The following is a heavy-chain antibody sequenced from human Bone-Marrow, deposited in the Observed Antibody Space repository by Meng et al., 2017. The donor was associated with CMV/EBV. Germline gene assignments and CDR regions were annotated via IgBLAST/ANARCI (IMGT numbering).Heavy chain of an antibody. Sequence: GESLKISCAASGFTFSSYGMHWVRQAPGKGLEWVAFIRYDGSNKYYADSVKGRFTISRDNSKNTLYLQMNSLRAEDTAVYYCARVLVGANDYWGQGTLVTVSS. CDR3: ARVLVGANDY. V-gene: IGHV3-30*02. CDR1: GFTFSSYG. J-gene: IGHJ4*02. CDR2: IRYDGSNK. D-gene: IGHD1-26*01.